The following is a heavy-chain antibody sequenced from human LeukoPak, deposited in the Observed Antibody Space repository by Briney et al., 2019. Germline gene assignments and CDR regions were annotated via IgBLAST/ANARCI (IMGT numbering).Heavy chain of an antibody. V-gene: IGHV3-23*01. CDR2: ISGSGGST. J-gene: IGHJ4*02. CDR1: GFTFSSYA. D-gene: IGHD3/OR15-3a*01. Sequence: GGSLRLSCAASGFTFSSYAMSWVRQAPGKGLEWVSTISGSGGSTYYADSVKGRFTISRDNSKNTLYLQMNSLRAEDTAVYYCARDDGFSCYSYWGQGTLVTVSS. CDR3: ARDDGFSCYSY.